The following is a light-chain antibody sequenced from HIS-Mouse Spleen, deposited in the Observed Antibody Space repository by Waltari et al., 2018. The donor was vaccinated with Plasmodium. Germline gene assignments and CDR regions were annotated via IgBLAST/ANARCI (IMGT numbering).Light chain of an antibody. CDR3: QQSYSTLMYT. Sequence: DIQMTQSPSSLSASVGDRVTITCQASQSISSYLYWYQQKPGKAPKLLIYAASSLQSGVPSRFSGSGSGTDFTHTISRLQPEDFATYYCQQSYSTLMYTFGQGTKLEIK. CDR1: QSISSY. V-gene: IGKV1-39*01. J-gene: IGKJ2*01. CDR2: AAS.